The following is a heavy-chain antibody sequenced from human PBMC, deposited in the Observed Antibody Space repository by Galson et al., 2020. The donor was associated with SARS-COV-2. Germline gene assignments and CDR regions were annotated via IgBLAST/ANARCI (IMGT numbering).Heavy chain of an antibody. Sequence: SETLSLTCAVSGGSISSGGYSWSWIRQPPGKGLEWIGYIYHSGSTYYNPSLKSRVTISVDRSKNQFSLKLSSVTAADTAVYYCARSKPMVRGASYYFDYWGQGTLVTVSS. J-gene: IGHJ4*02. CDR2: IYHSGST. CDR3: ARSKPMVRGASYYFDY. CDR1: GGSISSGGYS. V-gene: IGHV4-30-2*01. D-gene: IGHD3-10*01.